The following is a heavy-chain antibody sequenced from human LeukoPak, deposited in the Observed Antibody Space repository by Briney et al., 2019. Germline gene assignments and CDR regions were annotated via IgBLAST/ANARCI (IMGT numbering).Heavy chain of an antibody. CDR2: ISAYNGNT. CDR3: ARADTAMVIN. J-gene: IGHJ4*02. V-gene: IGHV1-18*04. D-gene: IGHD5-18*01. CDR1: GYTFTTYF. Sequence: EASVKVSCKASGYTFTTYFIHWVRQAPGQGLEWMGWISAYNGNTNYAQKLQGRVTMTTDTSTSTAYMELRSLRSDDTAVYYCARADTAMVINWGQGTLVTVSS.